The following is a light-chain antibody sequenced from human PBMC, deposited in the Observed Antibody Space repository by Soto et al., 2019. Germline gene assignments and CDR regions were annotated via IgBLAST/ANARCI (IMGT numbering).Light chain of an antibody. CDR1: SSNIGAGYD. CDR3: QSYDSSLSGYV. V-gene: IGLV1-40*01. CDR2: GNS. J-gene: IGLJ1*01. Sequence: QSVLTQPPSVSGAPGQRVTISCTGSSSNIGAGYDVHWYQQLPGTAPKLLIYGNSNRPSGVPDRFSGSKSGTSASLAIIGLQAEEEADYYCQSYDSSLSGYVFGTGTKVTVL.